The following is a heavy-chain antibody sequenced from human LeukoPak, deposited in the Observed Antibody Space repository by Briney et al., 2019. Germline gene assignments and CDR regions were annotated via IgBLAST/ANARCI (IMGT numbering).Heavy chain of an antibody. CDR1: GFTFSSYG. Sequence: PGRSLRLSCAASGFTFSSYGMHWVRQAPGKGLEWVAVIWYDGSNKYYADSVKGRFTISRDNSKNTLYLQMNSLRAEGTAVYYCARPGAPLLNTAYYGMDVWGQGTTVTVSS. CDR3: ARPGAPLLNTAYYGMDV. CDR2: IWYDGSNK. V-gene: IGHV3-33*01. D-gene: IGHD2-15*01. J-gene: IGHJ6*02.